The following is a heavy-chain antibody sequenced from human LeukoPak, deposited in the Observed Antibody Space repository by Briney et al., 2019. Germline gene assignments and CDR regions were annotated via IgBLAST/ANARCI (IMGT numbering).Heavy chain of an antibody. D-gene: IGHD6-19*01. CDR1: GFTSRSCG. Sequence: GGPLRLSCAASGFTSRSCGLHWRREAPGKGVEGVTLISYDGSNEYYADSVKGRFTIPRDNSTNTLYLQMNSLRAEDTAVYYCAKSGEYTSGPPRWFDPWGQGALVTVSS. CDR2: ISYDGSNE. CDR3: AKSGEYTSGPPRWFDP. V-gene: IGHV3-30*18. J-gene: IGHJ5*02.